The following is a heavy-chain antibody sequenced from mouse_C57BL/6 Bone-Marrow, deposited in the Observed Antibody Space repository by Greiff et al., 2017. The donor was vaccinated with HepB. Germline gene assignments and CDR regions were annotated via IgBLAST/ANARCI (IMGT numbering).Heavy chain of an antibody. CDR2: IYWDDDK. D-gene: IGHD1-1*02. CDR1: GFSLSTSGMG. Sequence: QVQLKESGPGLLQSSQTLSLTCSFSGFSLSTSGMGVSWIRQPSGKGLEWLAHIYWDDDKRYNPSLKSRLTISKDTSRNQVFLKITSVDTADTATYYCAFYDGCYYYAMDYWGQGTSVTVSS. V-gene: IGHV8-12*01. CDR3: AFYDGCYYYAMDY. J-gene: IGHJ4*01.